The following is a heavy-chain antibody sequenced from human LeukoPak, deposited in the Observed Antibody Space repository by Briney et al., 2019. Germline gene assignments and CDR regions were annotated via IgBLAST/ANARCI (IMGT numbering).Heavy chain of an antibody. D-gene: IGHD2-2*01. CDR1: GYTFTSYG. CDR2: MNPNSGNT. V-gene: IGHV1-8*03. J-gene: IGHJ6*03. Sequence: ASVKVSCKASGYTFTSYGINWVRQATGQGLEWMGWMNPNSGNTGYAQKFQGRVTITRNTSISTAYMELSSLRSEDTAVYYCARTSRGSTSYYPSDYYYYMDVWGKGTTVTVSS. CDR3: ARTSRGSTSYYPSDYYYYMDV.